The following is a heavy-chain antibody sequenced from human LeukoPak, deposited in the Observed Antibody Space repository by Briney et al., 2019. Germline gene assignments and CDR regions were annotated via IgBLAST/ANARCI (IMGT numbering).Heavy chain of an antibody. CDR2: IYHSGST. Sequence: SETLSLTCAVSGGSISSGGYSWSWIRQPPGKGLEWIGYIYHSGSTYYNPSLKSRVTISVDRSKNQFSLKLSSVTAADTAVYXXXRGIAAAGFDYWGQGTLVTVSS. V-gene: IGHV4-30-2*01. CDR3: XRGIAAAGFDY. J-gene: IGHJ4*02. D-gene: IGHD6-13*01. CDR1: GGSISSGGYS.